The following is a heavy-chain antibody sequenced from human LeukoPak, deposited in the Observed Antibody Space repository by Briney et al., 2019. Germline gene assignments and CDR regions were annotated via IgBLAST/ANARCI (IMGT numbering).Heavy chain of an antibody. J-gene: IGHJ4*02. Sequence: GGSLRLSCAASGFTFSSYSMNWVRQAPGKGLEWVSYISSSGSTIYYADSVKGRFTISRDNAKNSLYLQMNSLRAEDTAVYYCARSVPAAPRSWGQGTLVTVSS. CDR3: ARSVPAAPRS. D-gene: IGHD2-2*01. CDR1: GFTFSSYS. CDR2: ISSSGSTI. V-gene: IGHV3-48*04.